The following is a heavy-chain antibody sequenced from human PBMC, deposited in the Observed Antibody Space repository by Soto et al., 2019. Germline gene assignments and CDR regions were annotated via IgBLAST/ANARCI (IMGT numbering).Heavy chain of an antibody. V-gene: IGHV6-1*01. CDR3: ERGHVAAAGTNWFDP. CDR2: TYYRSRWYN. J-gene: IGHJ5*02. CDR1: GDSVSSNSAA. D-gene: IGHD6-13*01. Sequence: PSQTLSLTCVISGDSVSSNSAAWNWIRQSPSRGLEWLGRTYYRSRWYNDYAVSVRSRITINPDTSKNQFSLQLNSVTPEDTAVYYCERGHVAAAGTNWFDPWRQGNLVTVSS.